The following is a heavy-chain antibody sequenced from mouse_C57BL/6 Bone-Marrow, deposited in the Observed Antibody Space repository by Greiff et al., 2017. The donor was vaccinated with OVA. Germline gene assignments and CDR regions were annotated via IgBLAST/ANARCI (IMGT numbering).Heavy chain of an antibody. CDR1: GYTFTDYY. V-gene: IGHV1-26*01. D-gene: IGHD1-1*02. Sequence: EVQLQQSGPELVKPGASVKISCKASGYTFTDYYMNWVKQSHGKSLEWIGDINPNNGGTSYNQKFKGKATLTVDKSSSTAYMELRSLTSEDSAVYYCASGGWTDYWGQGTSVTVSS. CDR2: INPNNGGT. J-gene: IGHJ4*01. CDR3: ASGGWTDY.